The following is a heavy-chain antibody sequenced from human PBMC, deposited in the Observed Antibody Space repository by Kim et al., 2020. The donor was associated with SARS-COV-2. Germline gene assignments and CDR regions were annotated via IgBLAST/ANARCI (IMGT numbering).Heavy chain of an antibody. V-gene: IGHV3-23*01. J-gene: IGHJ4*02. CDR3: AASIATTGTFDY. CDR2: ISGSGDST. D-gene: IGHD6-13*01. CDR1: GLTFSNYA. Sequence: GGSLRLSCAASGLTFSNYAMSWIRQAPGKGLEWVSGISGSGDSTYHADSLRGRFTISRDNSNNRLFLQMNSLRAEDTAVYYCAASIATTGTFDYWGQGILVAVSS.